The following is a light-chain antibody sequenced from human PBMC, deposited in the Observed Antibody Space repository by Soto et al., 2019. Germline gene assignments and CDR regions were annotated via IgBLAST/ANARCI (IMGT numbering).Light chain of an antibody. CDR3: MQSLQTPLT. CDR1: QSLLESNRYNC. V-gene: IGKV2-28*01. J-gene: IGKJ1*01. CDR2: LGS. Sequence: DIVMTQSPLSLPVTPGEPASISCRASQSLLESNRYNCLEWYLQKPGQSPQLLIYLGSNRASGVPDRFSGSGSGRDFTLKISSVEAEDVGVYYCMQSLQTPLTFGQGTKVEIK.